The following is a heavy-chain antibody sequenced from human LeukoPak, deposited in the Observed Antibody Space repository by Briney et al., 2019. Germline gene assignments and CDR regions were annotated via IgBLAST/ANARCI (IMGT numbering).Heavy chain of an antibody. J-gene: IGHJ5*02. Sequence: GGSLRLSCAASGFTFSNAWMSWVRQAPGKGLEWVGRIKSKTDGGTTDYAAPVKGRFTISRDDSKNTLYLQMNSLKTEDTAVYCCTALPYCSGGSCYTKWFDPWGQGTLVTVSS. V-gene: IGHV3-15*01. CDR3: TALPYCSGGSCYTKWFDP. D-gene: IGHD2-15*01. CDR2: IKSKTDGGTT. CDR1: GFTFSNAW.